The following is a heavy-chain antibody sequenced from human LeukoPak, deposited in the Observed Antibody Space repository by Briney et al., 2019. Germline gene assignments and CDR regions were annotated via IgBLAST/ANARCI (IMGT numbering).Heavy chain of an antibody. D-gene: IGHD2-2*01. V-gene: IGHV3-30*18. CDR1: GFTFGSYG. J-gene: IGHJ6*02. CDR2: IPYDGNTK. CDR3: ANGDPGPADHPMNDYYYSLDV. Sequence: GTSLRLSCAASGFTFGSYGMHWVRQAPGKGLEWVAFIPYDGNTKYYSGSAKGRFTISRDNSKNTLYLQMNSLRPEDTAVYYCANGDPGPADHPMNDYYYSLDVWGQGTTVIVSS.